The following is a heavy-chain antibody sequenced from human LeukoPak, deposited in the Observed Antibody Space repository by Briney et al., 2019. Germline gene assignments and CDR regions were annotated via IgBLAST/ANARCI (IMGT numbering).Heavy chain of an antibody. V-gene: IGHV4-39*02. D-gene: IGHD5-24*01. CDR1: GVSITSRNYY. J-gene: IGHJ4*02. Sequence: SETLSLTCTVSGVSITSRNYYWGWIRQSPGTGLEWIASSYYSGSTYYSASLQSRVSISVDASKNHLSLRLTAVTAADTGVYFCARQHRYSYNEVTHFDSWGQGTLVTVSS. CDR3: ARQHRYSYNEVTHFDS. CDR2: SYYSGST.